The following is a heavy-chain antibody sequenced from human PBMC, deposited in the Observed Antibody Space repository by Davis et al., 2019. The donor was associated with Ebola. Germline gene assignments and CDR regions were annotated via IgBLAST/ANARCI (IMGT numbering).Heavy chain of an antibody. D-gene: IGHD3-3*01. CDR2: IYSGGST. CDR1: GFTVSSNY. CDR3: ARDVNTYYDFWSGRPYYYYGMDV. Sequence: GGSLRLSCAASGFTVSSNYMSWVRQAPGKGLEWVSVIYSGGSTYYADSVKGRFTISRHNSKNTLYLQMNSLRAEDTAVYYCARDVNTYYDFWSGRPYYYYGMDVWGQGTTVTVSS. V-gene: IGHV3-53*04. J-gene: IGHJ6*02.